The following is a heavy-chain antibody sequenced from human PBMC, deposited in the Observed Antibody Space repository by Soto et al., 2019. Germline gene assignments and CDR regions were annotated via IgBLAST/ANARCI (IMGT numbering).Heavy chain of an antibody. CDR3: ARVGYCSSTSCYEEEGYYYYGMDV. CDR2: IIPIFGTA. CDR1: EGTFSSYA. V-gene: IGHV1-69*13. D-gene: IGHD2-2*01. J-gene: IGHJ6*02. Sequence: ASVKVSCKASEGTFSSYAISWVRQAPGQGLEWMGGIIPIFGTANYAQKFQGRVTITADESTSTAYMELSSLRSEDTAVYYCARVGYCSSTSCYEEEGYYYYGMDVWGQGTTVTVSS.